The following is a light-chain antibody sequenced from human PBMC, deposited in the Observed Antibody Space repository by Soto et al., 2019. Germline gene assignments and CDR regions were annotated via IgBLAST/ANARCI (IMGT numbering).Light chain of an antibody. J-gene: IGLJ1*01. CDR1: KNDIGVYDF. Sequence: VLAQPPSASGSPGQSVTISCTGTKNDIGVYDFVSWYQHHPGKAPRLIIYEVVQRPSGVPDRFSGSKSGNAASLTVSGLQAADEADYFCKSYAGSNTYVFGSGTKVTVL. V-gene: IGLV2-8*01. CDR2: EVV. CDR3: KSYAGSNTYV.